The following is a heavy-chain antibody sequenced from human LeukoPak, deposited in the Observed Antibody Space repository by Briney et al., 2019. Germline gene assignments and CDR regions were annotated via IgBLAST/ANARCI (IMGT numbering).Heavy chain of an antibody. D-gene: IGHD3-9*01. CDR3: ARDRSVLRYFDWLRTNDAFDI. J-gene: IGHJ3*02. Sequence: GASVKVSCKASGYTFTGYYMHWVRQAPGQGLEWMGWINPNSGGTNYAQKFQGRVTMTRDTSISTAYMELSRLRSDDTAVYYCARDRSVLRYFDWLRTNDAFDIWGQGTMVTVSS. CDR1: GYTFTGYY. CDR2: INPNSGGT. V-gene: IGHV1-2*02.